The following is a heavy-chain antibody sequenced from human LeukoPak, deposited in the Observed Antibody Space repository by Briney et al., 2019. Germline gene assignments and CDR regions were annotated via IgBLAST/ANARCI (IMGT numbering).Heavy chain of an antibody. CDR1: RHPFTRYY. Sequence: TVELPYESSRHPFTRYYMHWVTHPPAQALEWMGWLTPNSGGTNYAQKFQGRVTMTRDTSISTAYMELSRLRSDDTAVYYCARDQHSSGWYYYYGMDVWGQGTTVTVSS. D-gene: IGHD6-19*01. CDR2: LTPNSGGT. J-gene: IGHJ6*02. CDR3: ARDQHSSGWYYYYGMDV. V-gene: IGHV1-2*02.